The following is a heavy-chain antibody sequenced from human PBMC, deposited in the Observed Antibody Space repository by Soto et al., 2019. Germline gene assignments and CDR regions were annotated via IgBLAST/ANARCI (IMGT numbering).Heavy chain of an antibody. J-gene: IGHJ3*01. V-gene: IGHV3-74*01. Sequence: VQLVESGGGFVQAGGSLRLSCAASGFTFSRYWMHWVRQAPGKGLLWVSRLNSDASTINYADSVKGRFTISRDNARNILYLQMNSLRTDDTAVYYCARGGGTPLGSLLSNWGQGTMVTVSS. CDR1: GFTFSRYW. D-gene: IGHD7-27*01. CDR3: ARGGGTPLGSLLSN. CDR2: LNSDASTI.